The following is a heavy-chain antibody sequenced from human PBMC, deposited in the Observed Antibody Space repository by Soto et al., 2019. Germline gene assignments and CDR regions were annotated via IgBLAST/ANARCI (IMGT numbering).Heavy chain of an antibody. CDR1: GGSISSGGYY. D-gene: IGHD3-10*01. V-gene: IGHV4-31*03. CDR3: AIGGYGFGEGYFDY. CDR2: SCYTGST. Sequence: QVQLQESGPGLVKPSQTLSLTCTVSGGSISSGGYYWSLIREHPGKGLEWIGYSCYTGSTYYNPSLQSRVTISVDPSKNQFSLKLSSVTAADTAVYYCAIGGYGFGEGYFDYWGQGTLVTVSS. J-gene: IGHJ4*02.